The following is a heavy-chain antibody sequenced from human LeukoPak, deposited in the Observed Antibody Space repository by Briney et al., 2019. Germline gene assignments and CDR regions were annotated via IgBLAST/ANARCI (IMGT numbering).Heavy chain of an antibody. J-gene: IGHJ5*02. CDR3: ARYCSGGRCYSGLDP. Sequence: RPGGSLRLSCAASGFTFSSYATTWVRQAPGKGLEWVSAITDSTYFADSVKGRFTISRDSSKNTVYLQMNSLRAEDTAVYYCARYCSGGRCYSGLDPWGQGALVTVSS. V-gene: IGHV3-23*01. D-gene: IGHD2-15*01. CDR1: GFTFSSYA. CDR2: ITDST.